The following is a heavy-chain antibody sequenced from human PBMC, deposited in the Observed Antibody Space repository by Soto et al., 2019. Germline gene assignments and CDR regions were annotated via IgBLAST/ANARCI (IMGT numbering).Heavy chain of an antibody. D-gene: IGHD3-10*01. CDR1: SGSITSDGYY. CDR2: IYNNGRT. Sequence: QVQLVESGPGLVKPSQTLSLTCSVSSGSITSDGYYWSWLRPATGKGLEWIGYIYNNGRTYYNPSLESRVSSSIDTPNHQFSLTLRSVTAADTAVYYCPRDRVIRSTPLAHWFDPWGQGAQVTVSS. J-gene: IGHJ5*02. CDR3: PRDRVIRSTPLAHWFDP. V-gene: IGHV4-31*03.